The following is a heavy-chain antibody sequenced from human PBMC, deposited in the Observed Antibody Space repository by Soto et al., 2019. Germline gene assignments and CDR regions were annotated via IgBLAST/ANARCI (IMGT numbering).Heavy chain of an antibody. J-gene: IGHJ4*02. CDR1: GYTFTGYY. V-gene: IGHV1-2*04. D-gene: IGHD3-16*02. CDR3: ARGPRYDYIWGSYRPDFDY. CDR2: INPNSGGT. Sequence: GASVKVSCKAPGYTFTGYYMHWVRQAPGQGLEWMGWINPNSGGTNYAQKFQGWVTMTRDTSISTAYMELSRLRSDDTAVYYCARGPRYDYIWGSYRPDFDYWGQGTLVTVSS.